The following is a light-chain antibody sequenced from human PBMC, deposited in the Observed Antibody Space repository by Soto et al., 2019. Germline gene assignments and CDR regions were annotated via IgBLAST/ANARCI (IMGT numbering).Light chain of an antibody. Sequence: QPVLTQPPSVSGAPGQRVTISCTGSRSNIGAGYDVHWYQQLPGTSPKLLIYGNNNRPSGVPDRFSGSKSGTSASLAITGLQAEDEAAYYCQSYDSNLSGALFGGGTKVTVL. V-gene: IGLV1-40*01. CDR3: QSYDSNLSGAL. J-gene: IGLJ2*01. CDR2: GNN. CDR1: RSNIGAGYD.